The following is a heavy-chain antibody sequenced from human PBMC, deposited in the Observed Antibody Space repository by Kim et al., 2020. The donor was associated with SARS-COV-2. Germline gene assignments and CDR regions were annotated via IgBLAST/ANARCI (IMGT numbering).Heavy chain of an antibody. J-gene: IGHJ4*02. CDR1: GGSISSSSYY. D-gene: IGHD2-15*01. CDR2: IYYSGST. V-gene: IGHV4-39*07. CDR3: ARAPSQGGLLMGPGFDY. Sequence: SETLSLTCTVSGGSISSSSYYWGWIRQPPGKGLEWIGSIYYSGSTYYNPSLKSRVTISVDTSKNQFSLKLSSVTAADTAVYYCARAPSQGGLLMGPGFDYWGQGTLVTVSS.